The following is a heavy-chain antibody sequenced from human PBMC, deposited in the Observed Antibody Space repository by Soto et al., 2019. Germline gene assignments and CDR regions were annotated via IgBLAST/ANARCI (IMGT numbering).Heavy chain of an antibody. Sequence: QVQLQESGPGLVKPSETLSLTCTVSGGSIRSYYWSWIRQSPGKGLEWIGYIYYSGSTYYNPSLKSRIAISVEASKNPSALKLSSVTAADTAVYYCAGERGYSYWGQGTMVTVSS. J-gene: IGHJ4*02. V-gene: IGHV4-59*01. CDR1: GGSIRSYY. D-gene: IGHD2-15*01. CDR3: AGERGYSY. CDR2: IYYSGST.